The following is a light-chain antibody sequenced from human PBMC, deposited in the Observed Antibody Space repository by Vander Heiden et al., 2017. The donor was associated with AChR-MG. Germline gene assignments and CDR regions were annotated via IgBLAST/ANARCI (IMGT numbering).Light chain of an antibody. Sequence: GSLGERATSNCKSSQRVSYSSNNKNYLAWYQQKPGQPPKLLIYGESTRESGVPARFSGSGSGKDFTLTISSLQAEDVAVYYCQKYYSTPRTFGQGTKVEIK. CDR3: QKYYSTPRT. V-gene: IGKV4-1*01. J-gene: IGKJ1*01. CDR1: QRVSYSSNNKNY. CDR2: GES.